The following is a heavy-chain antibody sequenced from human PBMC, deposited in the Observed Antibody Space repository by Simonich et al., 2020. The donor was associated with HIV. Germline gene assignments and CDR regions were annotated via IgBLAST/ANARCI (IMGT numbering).Heavy chain of an antibody. CDR2: IDHSEST. D-gene: IGHD5-12*01. CDR3: ARRSGYDLDY. J-gene: IGHJ4*02. CDR1: GGSFSGYY. V-gene: IGHV4-34*01. Sequence: QVHLQQWGAGLLKPSETLSLTCAVYGGSFSGYYWNWIRQPPGKGLEWIGEIDHSESTNYNPSLKSRVTISVDTSKNQFSLKLSSVTAADTAVYYCARRSGYDLDYWGQVTLVTVSS.